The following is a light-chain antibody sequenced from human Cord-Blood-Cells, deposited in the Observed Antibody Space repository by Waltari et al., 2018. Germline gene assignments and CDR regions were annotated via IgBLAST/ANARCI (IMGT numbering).Light chain of an antibody. V-gene: IGKV1-39*01. J-gene: IGKJ3*01. Sequence: LSASVGDRVTITCRASQSTSSYLNWYQQKPGKAPKLLIYAASSLQSGVPSRFSGSGSGTDFTLTISSLQPEDFATYYCQQSYSTPFTFGPGTKVDIK. CDR3: QQSYSTPFT. CDR1: QSTSSY. CDR2: AAS.